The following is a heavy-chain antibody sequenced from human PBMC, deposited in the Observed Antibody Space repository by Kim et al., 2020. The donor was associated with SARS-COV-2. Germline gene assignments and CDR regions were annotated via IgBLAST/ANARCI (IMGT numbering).Heavy chain of an antibody. CDR1: GFTFNNYA. Sequence: GGSLRLSCAASGFTFNNYAMTWVRQAPGKGLEWVSSISGNYGTTYYGDSVKGRFTISRDSSKNTVYLQMSSLRADDTAVYYCAKVVNFFSFDSSGFDALDIWGQGTMVIVSS. J-gene: IGHJ3*02. CDR3: AKVVNFFSFDSSGFDALDI. CDR2: ISGNYGTT. V-gene: IGHV3-23*01. D-gene: IGHD3-22*01.